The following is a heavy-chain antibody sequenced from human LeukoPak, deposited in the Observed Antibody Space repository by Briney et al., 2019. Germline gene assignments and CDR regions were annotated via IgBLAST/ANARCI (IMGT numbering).Heavy chain of an antibody. CDR2: IYSDGSST. V-gene: IGHV3-74*01. Sequence: PGGSLRLSCAASGFTFSSYWMHWVRQAPGKGLVWVSRIYSDGSSTNYADSVKGRFTISRDNAKNTLYLQMNSLRAEDTAVYYCAKVAGHEYYYYGMDVWGQGTTVTVSS. CDR3: AKVAGHEYYYYGMDV. D-gene: IGHD6-19*01. J-gene: IGHJ6*02. CDR1: GFTFSSYW.